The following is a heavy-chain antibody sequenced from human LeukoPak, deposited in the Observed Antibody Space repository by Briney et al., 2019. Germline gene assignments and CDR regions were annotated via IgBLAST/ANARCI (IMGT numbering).Heavy chain of an antibody. Sequence: ASVKVSCKASGYTFTDYYIHWVRQAPGQGLEWMGWVNPNNGGTNYAQKFQGWVSMTRDTSISTAYMELSRLRSDATAVYYCARGRGYCSGGSCHENWFDPWGQGTLVTVSS. CDR1: GYTFTDYY. CDR2: VNPNNGGT. CDR3: ARGRGYCSGGSCHENWFDP. J-gene: IGHJ5*02. D-gene: IGHD2-15*01. V-gene: IGHV1-2*04.